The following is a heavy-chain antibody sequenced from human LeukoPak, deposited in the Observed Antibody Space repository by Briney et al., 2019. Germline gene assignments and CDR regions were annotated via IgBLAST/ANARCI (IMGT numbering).Heavy chain of an antibody. CDR2: ICGSGGST. CDR3: AKEGDYDILTGYPYYFDS. Sequence: PGGSLRLSCAASGFTFSSYAMSWVRQAPGRGLEWGSAICGSGGSTYYADSVKGRFTISRDNSKNTLYLQMNSLRAEDTAVYYCAKEGDYDILTGYPYYFDSWGQGTLVTVSS. D-gene: IGHD3-9*01. V-gene: IGHV3-23*01. CDR1: GFTFSSYA. J-gene: IGHJ4*02.